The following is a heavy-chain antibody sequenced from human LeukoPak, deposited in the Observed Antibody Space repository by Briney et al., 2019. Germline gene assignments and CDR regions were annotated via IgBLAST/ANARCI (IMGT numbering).Heavy chain of an antibody. CDR3: ERGGYRQLPIPYYFDY. J-gene: IGHJ4*02. V-gene: IGHV4-34*01. CDR2: INHSGST. D-gene: IGHD1-1*01. CDR1: GGSFSGYY. Sequence: SETLSLTCAVYGGSFSGYYWSWIRQPPGKGLEWIGEINHSGSTNYNPSLKSRVTISVDTSKNQFSLKLSSVTAADTAVYYCERGGYRQLPIPYYFDYWGQGTLVTVSS.